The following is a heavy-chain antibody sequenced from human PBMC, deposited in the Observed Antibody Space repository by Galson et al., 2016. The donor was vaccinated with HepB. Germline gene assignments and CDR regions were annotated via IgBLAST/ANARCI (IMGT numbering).Heavy chain of an antibody. CDR3: ARGQGGFEGFVH. CDR1: GYTFSSYA. D-gene: IGHD3-10*01. J-gene: IGHJ5*02. CDR2: ISGSGGST. V-gene: IGHV3-23*01. Sequence: SLRLSCAASGYTFSSYAMSWVRQAPGKGLEWVSAISGSGGSTYYADSVKGRFTISRDNSKNTLYLQMNSLTPQDTAVYYCARGQGGFEGFVHWGQGTLVTVS.